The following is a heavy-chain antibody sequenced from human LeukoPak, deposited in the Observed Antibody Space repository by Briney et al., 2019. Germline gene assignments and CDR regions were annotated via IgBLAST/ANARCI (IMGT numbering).Heavy chain of an antibody. J-gene: IGHJ6*03. CDR2: INWKSDSI. V-gene: IGHV3-9*01. CDR1: GSTFDDYG. CDR3: ARARGETTSYYFYLDV. D-gene: IGHD3-10*01. Sequence: GGSLSLSCAASGSTFDDYGRRWVRQLPGKGLEWVTGINWKSDSIAYAVSVRGRFTISRDNAKNALYLQMNNLRADDTALYYCARARGETTSYYFYLDVWGRGTTVTVSS.